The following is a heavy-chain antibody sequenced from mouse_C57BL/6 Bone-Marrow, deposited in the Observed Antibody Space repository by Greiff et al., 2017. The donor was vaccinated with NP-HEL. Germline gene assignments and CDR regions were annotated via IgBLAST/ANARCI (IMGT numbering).Heavy chain of an antibody. CDR2: ILPGSGST. J-gene: IGHJ3*01. CDR3: ATSPINQAWFAY. V-gene: IGHV1-9*01. Sequence: VKLVESGAELMKPGASVKLSCKATGYTFTGYWIEWVKQRPGHGLEWIGEILPGSGSTNYNEKFKGKATFTADKSSNTAYMQLSSLTTEDSAIYYCATSPINQAWFAYWGQGTLVTVSA. CDR1: GYTFTGYW.